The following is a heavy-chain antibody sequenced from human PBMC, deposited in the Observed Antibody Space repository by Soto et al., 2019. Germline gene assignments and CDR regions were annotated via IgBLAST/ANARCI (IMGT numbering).Heavy chain of an antibody. Sequence: QVQLQESGPGLVKPSETLSLTCTVSDGSISNYYWSWIRQPPGKGLEWIGYIYYSGSTSYNPSLTSRVAISVATSKNQFSRKLSSVTAADTAVYYCARHRYNSGWQHFDYWGQGTLVTVSS. CDR3: ARHRYNSGWQHFDY. J-gene: IGHJ4*02. CDR1: DGSISNYY. D-gene: IGHD6-19*01. CDR2: IYYSGST. V-gene: IGHV4-59*08.